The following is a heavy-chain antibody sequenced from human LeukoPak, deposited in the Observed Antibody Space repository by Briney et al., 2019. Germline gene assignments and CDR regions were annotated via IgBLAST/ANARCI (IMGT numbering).Heavy chain of an antibody. CDR3: AKTGAPMGGY. Sequence: SETLSLTCTPSGXSLSGDNDYWSWIRQPQGKGLQWIAYISLSGSTNYNPSLTSRVTISLDTSKNQFSLRLTSVTAADTAVYYCAKTGAPMGGYWGQGTLVTVSS. J-gene: IGHJ4*02. CDR2: ISLSGST. V-gene: IGHV4-61*01. D-gene: IGHD3-16*01. CDR1: GXSLSGDNDY.